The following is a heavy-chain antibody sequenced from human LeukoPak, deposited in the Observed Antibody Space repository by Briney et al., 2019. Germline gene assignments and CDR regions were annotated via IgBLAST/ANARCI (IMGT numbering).Heavy chain of an antibody. CDR1: GYTFTGYC. V-gene: IGHV1-2*02. Sequence: ASVKVSCKASGYTFTGYCIHWVRQAPGQGLEWMGWISPNIGDTNYAQNFQGRVTVTRDTSITTAYMELSGLRSDDTAVYYCARHPGKVTNDWYFDLWGRGTLVTVSS. D-gene: IGHD4-23*01. CDR3: ARHPGKVTNDWYFDL. J-gene: IGHJ2*01. CDR2: ISPNIGDT.